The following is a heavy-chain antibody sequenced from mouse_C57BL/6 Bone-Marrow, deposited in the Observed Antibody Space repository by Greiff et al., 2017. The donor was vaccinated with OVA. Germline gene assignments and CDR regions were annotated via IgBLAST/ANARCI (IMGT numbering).Heavy chain of an antibody. J-gene: IGHJ4*01. CDR1: GFSFNTYA. CDR3: VRHDDGYPYAMDY. Sequence: EADGGLVQPKGSLKLSCAASGFSFNTYAMNWVRQAPGKGLEWVARIRSKSNNYATYYADSVKDRFTISRDDSESMLYLQMNNLKTEDTAMYYCVRHDDGYPYAMDYWGQGTSVTVSS. V-gene: IGHV10-1*01. CDR2: IRSKSNNYAT. D-gene: IGHD2-3*01.